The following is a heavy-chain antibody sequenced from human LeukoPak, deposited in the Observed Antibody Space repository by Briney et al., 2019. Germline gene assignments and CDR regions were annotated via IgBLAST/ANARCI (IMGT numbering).Heavy chain of an antibody. J-gene: IGHJ6*03. CDR2: IYHSGRT. CDR3: ARKVGANYYYYYYMDV. CDR1: GYSISSGYY. Sequence: SETLPLTCTVSGYSISSGYYWGWIRQPPGKGLEWIGSIYHSGRTFYNPSLKSRVTISVDTSKNQFSLKLSSVTAADTAVYYCARKVGANYYYYYYMDVWGKGTTVTISS. D-gene: IGHD4/OR15-4a*01. V-gene: IGHV4-38-2*02.